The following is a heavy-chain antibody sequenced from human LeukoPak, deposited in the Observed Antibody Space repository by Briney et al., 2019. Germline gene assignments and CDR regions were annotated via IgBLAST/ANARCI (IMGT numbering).Heavy chain of an antibody. CDR3: AFQIYDYGVGYFDY. CDR1: GFTFSSYA. D-gene: IGHD4-17*01. CDR2: ISGSGGST. V-gene: IGHV3-23*01. Sequence: PGGSLRLSCAASGFTFSSYAMSWVRQAPGKGLEWVSAISGSGGSTYYADSVKGRFTISRDNSKNTLYLQMNSLRAEDTAVYYCAFQIYDYGVGYFDYWGQGTLVTVSS. J-gene: IGHJ4*02.